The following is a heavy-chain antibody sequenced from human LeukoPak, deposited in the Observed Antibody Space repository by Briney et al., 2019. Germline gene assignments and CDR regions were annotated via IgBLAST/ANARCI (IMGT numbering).Heavy chain of an antibody. D-gene: IGHD4-4*01. CDR2: INHSGST. V-gene: IGHV4-34*01. CDR3: ARGQGNYVYYYYGMDV. Sequence: PSETLSLTCAVYGGSFRGYYWSWIRQPPGKGLEWIGEINHSGSTNYNPSLKSRVTISVDTSKNQFSLKLSSVTAADTAVYYCARGQGNYVYYYYGMDVWGQGTTVTVSS. CDR1: GGSFRGYY. J-gene: IGHJ6*02.